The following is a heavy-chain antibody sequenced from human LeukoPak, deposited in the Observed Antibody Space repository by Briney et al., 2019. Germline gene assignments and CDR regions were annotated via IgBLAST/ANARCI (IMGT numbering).Heavy chain of an antibody. CDR1: GGTFSSYA. CDR2: IIPILGIA. J-gene: IGHJ4*02. V-gene: IGHV1-69*04. CDR3: AREPEHCGGDCSFDY. D-gene: IGHD2-21*02. Sequence: ASVKVSCKASGGTFSSYAISWVRQAPGQGLEWMGRIIPILGIANYAQKFQGRVTITADKSTSTAYMELSSLRSEDTAVYYCAREPEHCGGDCSFDYWGQGTLVTVSS.